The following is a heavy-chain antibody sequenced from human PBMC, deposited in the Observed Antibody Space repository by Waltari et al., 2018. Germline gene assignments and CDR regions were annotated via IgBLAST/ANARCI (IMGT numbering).Heavy chain of an antibody. CDR2: ISYNGRNI. D-gene: IGHD3-22*01. V-gene: IGHV3-30*04. CDR3: TRDYCDRTNCHGMDV. CDR1: EFTFSSYA. Sequence: QVQLVESGGGVVQPGRSLRLSCAASEFTFSSYAMHWVRQAPGKGLEWVAVISYNGRNIYYVDSGKGRFTISRDNSEKMLYLQMNSLRIEDTAVYYCTRDYCDRTNCHGMDVWGQGTTVTVSS. J-gene: IGHJ6*02.